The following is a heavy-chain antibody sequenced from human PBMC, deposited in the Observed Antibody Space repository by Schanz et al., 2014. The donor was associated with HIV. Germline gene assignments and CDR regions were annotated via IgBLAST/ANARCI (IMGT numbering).Heavy chain of an antibody. J-gene: IGHJ4*02. CDR1: GSSVTYFY. CDR3: ARAERFGELLPNYFDS. Sequence: QVQLQESGPGLVKPSETLSLTCAVYGSSVTYFYWTWIRQSPGKGLEWIAEVNHSGDTNYNPSLKSRVTISVDTSKTQFSLKLDSVTAADTAVYYCARAERFGELLPNYFDSWGQGTLVTVSS. CDR2: VNHSGDT. D-gene: IGHD3-10*01. V-gene: IGHV4-34*01.